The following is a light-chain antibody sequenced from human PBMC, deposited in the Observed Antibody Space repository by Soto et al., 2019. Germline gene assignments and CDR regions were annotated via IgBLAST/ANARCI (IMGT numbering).Light chain of an antibody. V-gene: IGLV1-44*01. CDR3: AAWDDSLIGYV. J-gene: IGLJ1*01. CDR2: SNN. Sequence: QSVLTQPPSASGTLGQRVTISCSGRSSNIGSNTVNWYQQLPGTAPQLLIYSNNQRPSGVPDRFSGSKSGTSASLAISGLQSEDEADYYCAAWDDSLIGYVFGTGTKVTVL. CDR1: SSNIGSNT.